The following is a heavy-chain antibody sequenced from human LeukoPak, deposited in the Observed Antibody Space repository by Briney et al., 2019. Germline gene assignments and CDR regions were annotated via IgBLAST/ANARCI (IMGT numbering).Heavy chain of an antibody. CDR3: ARAQDDWRSYYYYYMVV. Sequence: PSETLSLTCTVYCASVNSGNYYWTWIRQPAGKRLKWMGRIYTSGSTNYNPSLKSRVTISVDTSKNQFSLKLSSVTAADTAVYYCARAQDDWRSYYYYYMVVWGKGTTVTLSS. V-gene: IGHV4-61*10. CDR1: CASVNSGNYY. J-gene: IGHJ6*03. CDR2: IYTSGST. D-gene: IGHD3-3*01.